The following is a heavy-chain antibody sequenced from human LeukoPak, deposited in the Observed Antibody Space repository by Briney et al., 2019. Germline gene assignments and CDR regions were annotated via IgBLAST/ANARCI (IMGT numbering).Heavy chain of an antibody. CDR2: ISWNSGSL. CDR1: GFTFDDYA. CDR3: AKDLGYSGYDSIFDY. V-gene: IGHV3-9*01. J-gene: IGHJ4*02. D-gene: IGHD5-12*01. Sequence: PGRSLRLSCAASGFTFDDYAMHWVRQAPGKGLEWVSGISWNSGSLGYADSVKGRFTISRDNAKNSLYLQMNSLRAEDTALYYCAKDLGYSGYDSIFDYWGQGTLVTVSS.